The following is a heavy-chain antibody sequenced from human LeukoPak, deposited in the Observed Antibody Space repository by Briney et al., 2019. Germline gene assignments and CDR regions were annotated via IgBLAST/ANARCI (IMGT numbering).Heavy chain of an antibody. CDR2: MNPNSGNT. Sequence: ASVKVSCKASGYTFTSYDINWVRQATGQGLEWMGWMNPNSGNTGYAQKFQGRVTMTRNTSISTAYMELSSLRSEDTAVYYCARGAGNFGSLGVNYWGQGTLVTVSS. J-gene: IGHJ4*02. D-gene: IGHD3-3*01. V-gene: IGHV1-8*01. CDR1: GYTFTSYD. CDR3: ARGAGNFGSLGVNY.